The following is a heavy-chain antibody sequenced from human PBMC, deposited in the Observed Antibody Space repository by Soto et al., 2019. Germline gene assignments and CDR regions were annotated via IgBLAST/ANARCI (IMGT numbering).Heavy chain of an antibody. J-gene: IGHJ6*03. CDR1: KFTFTNYA. CDR2: ISGTGDST. V-gene: IGHV3-23*01. CDR3: AKDLRSYDVLTGFYYYYMDV. D-gene: IGHD3-9*01. Sequence: EVQLLGSGGGLVQPGGSLRLSCAASKFTFTNYAMSWVRQAPGKGLEWVSGISGTGDSTYYADSVKGRFTISRDNSKNTMYLQMNSVRVEDTAVYYCAKDLRSYDVLTGFYYYYMDVWGKGTTVTVSS.